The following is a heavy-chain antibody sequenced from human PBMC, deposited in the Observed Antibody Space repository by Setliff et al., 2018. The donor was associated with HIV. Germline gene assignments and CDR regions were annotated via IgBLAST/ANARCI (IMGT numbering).Heavy chain of an antibody. CDR2: IYSTGST. D-gene: IGHD4-17*01. CDR1: GGSISSHC. CDR3: AKDAGFYGDYTFDH. V-gene: IGHV4-59*11. Sequence: PSETLSLTCTVSGGSISSHCWSWIRQSPGKALEWIGYIYSTGSTNYNPSLQSRVTISMVASRNQFSLKVTSVTAADTAVYYCAKDAGFYGDYTFDHWGQGRQVTVSS. J-gene: IGHJ4*02.